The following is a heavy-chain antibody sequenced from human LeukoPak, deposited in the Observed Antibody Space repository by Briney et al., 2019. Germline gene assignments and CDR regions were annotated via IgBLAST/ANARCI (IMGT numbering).Heavy chain of an antibody. J-gene: IGHJ5*02. D-gene: IGHD6-19*01. CDR2: IPNHGNTE. CDR1: GFTISSHG. CDR3: AKDWGSGGWYNYFDP. V-gene: IGHV3-30*18. Sequence: GTSLRLSCAVSGFTISSHGMHWVRQAPGKGPEWVAMIPNHGNTEYYGDSVKGRFTISRDNSKNTLYLQMDSLRAEDTAVYHCAKDWGSGGWYNYFDPWGQGTLVTVSS.